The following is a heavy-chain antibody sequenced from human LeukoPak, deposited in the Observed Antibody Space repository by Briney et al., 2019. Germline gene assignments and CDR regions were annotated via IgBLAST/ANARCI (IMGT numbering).Heavy chain of an antibody. CDR3: ARNIIAEADGYYYGMDV. Sequence: EASVKVSCKASGYTFTGYYMHWVRQAPGQGLEWMGWINPNSGGTNYAQKFQGRVTMTRDTSISTAYMELSRLRSDDTAVYYCARNIIAEADGYYYGMDVWGQGTTVTVSS. CDR2: INPNSGGT. V-gene: IGHV1-2*02. D-gene: IGHD6-19*01. J-gene: IGHJ6*02. CDR1: GYTFTGYY.